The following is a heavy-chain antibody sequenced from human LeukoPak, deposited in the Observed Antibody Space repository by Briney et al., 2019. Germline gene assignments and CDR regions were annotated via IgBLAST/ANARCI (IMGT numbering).Heavy chain of an antibody. CDR1: GSTVSGYY. D-gene: IGHD6-13*01. CDR2: MNPNRGRT. J-gene: IGHJ3*02. Sequence: ASVTLSFTASGSTVSGYYIHWVRQAPGQGPGGMGGMNPNRGRTNYAQKFQGRVTMTSDTSISTAYMELSRLRSDDTAVNYCARVRTQSGSSWRQKIVAFYICGQGTIDTVSS. V-gene: IGHV1-2*02. CDR3: ARVRTQSGSSWRQKIVAFYI.